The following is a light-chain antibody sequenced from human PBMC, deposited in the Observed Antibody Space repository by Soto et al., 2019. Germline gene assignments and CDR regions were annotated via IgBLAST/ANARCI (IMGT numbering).Light chain of an antibody. CDR3: ETWDSNIGV. J-gene: IGLJ3*02. Sequence: QLVLTQSSSASASLGSSVKLTCTLSSGHSSYIIAWHQQQPGKAPRYLMKLEGSGSYKKGSGVPDRFSGSSSGADRYLTISELQFEDEGVYCCETWDSNIGVFGGGTKLPVL. CDR2: LEGSGSY. CDR1: SGHSSYI. V-gene: IGLV4-60*02.